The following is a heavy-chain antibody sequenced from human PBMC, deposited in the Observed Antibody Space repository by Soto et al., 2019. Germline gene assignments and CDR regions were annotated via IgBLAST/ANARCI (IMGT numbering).Heavy chain of an antibody. CDR1: GFTFSSYA. CDR2: ISGSGGST. J-gene: IGHJ6*03. CDR3: AKAYSGYYYYYMDV. D-gene: IGHD2-15*01. V-gene: IGHV3-23*01. Sequence: EVQLLESGGGLVQPGGSLRLSCAASGFTFSSYAMSWVRQAPGKGLEWVSAISGSGGSTYYADSVKGRFTISRDNSKNTLYLQMNSLRDEDTAVYYCAKAYSGYYYYYMDVWGKGTTVTVSS.